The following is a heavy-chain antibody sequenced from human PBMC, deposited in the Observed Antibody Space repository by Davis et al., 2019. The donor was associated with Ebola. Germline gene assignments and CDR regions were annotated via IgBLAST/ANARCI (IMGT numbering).Heavy chain of an antibody. Sequence: ASVKVSWKSSCYSFPYYNIHWMRQAPGQGLEWLGRVILKSGATNYAQKFQGRVTMTRDTSISTVYMELSSLRYDDTADYYCARGHNYAHEYWGQGTLVTVSS. CDR1: CYSFPYYN. D-gene: IGHD4-11*01. CDR2: VILKSGAT. CDR3: ARGHNYAHEY. V-gene: IGHV1-2*06. J-gene: IGHJ4*02.